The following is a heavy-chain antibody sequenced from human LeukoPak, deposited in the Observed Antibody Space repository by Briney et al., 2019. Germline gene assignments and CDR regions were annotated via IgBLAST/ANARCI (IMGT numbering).Heavy chain of an antibody. CDR2: MSSSSGLI. Sequence: PGGSLRLSCAASGFTFSRYSMNWVRQAPGKGLEWVSSMSSSSGLIYYGDSVKGRSTFSRDNAKRSLYLQMNSLRADDTAVYYCASSTRSSTSCCFDYWGQGTLVTVSS. CDR1: GFTFSRYS. J-gene: IGHJ4*02. V-gene: IGHV3-21*01. D-gene: IGHD2-2*01. CDR3: ASSTRSSTSCCFDY.